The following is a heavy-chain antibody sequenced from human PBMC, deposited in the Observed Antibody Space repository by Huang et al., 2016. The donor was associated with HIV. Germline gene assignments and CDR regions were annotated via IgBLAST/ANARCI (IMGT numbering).Heavy chain of an antibody. Sequence: QVQLQPWGAGLLKPSETLSLTCAVYGGSFRGYYWRWIRQPPGKGLEWIVEINHSVSTNYNPSLKSRVTISVDTSKTQFSLKLNSVTAADTAVYYCARGPDYYDSSGREAFDIWGQGTMVTVSS. CDR2: INHSVST. CDR3: ARGPDYYDSSGREAFDI. J-gene: IGHJ3*02. V-gene: IGHV4-34*01. D-gene: IGHD3-22*01. CDR1: GGSFRGYY.